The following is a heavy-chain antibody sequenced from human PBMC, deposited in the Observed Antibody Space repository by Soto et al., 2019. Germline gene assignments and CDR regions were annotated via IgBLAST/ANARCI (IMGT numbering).Heavy chain of an antibody. D-gene: IGHD1-26*01. CDR2: ITSSGHST. CDR1: GFTLGSYA. Sequence: GGSMRLSCAASGFTLGSYAMNWVRQAPGKGLEWVAVITSSGHSTNYADSVKGRFTISRDNSKNTLYLQMNSLRDEDTAVYYCAREPIGYCDFWGQGTLVTVSS. V-gene: IGHV3-23*01. CDR3: AREPIGYCDF. J-gene: IGHJ4*02.